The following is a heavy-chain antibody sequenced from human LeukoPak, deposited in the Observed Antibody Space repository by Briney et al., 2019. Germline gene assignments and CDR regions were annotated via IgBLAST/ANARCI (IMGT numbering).Heavy chain of an antibody. CDR3: ARDSNDSSGYYSTRYFDY. V-gene: IGHV4-30-4*01. D-gene: IGHD3-22*01. J-gene: IGHJ4*02. CDR2: IYYSGST. Sequence: SQTLSLTCTVSGGSISSGDYYWSWIRQPPGKGLEWIGYIYYSGSTYYNPSLKSRVTISVDTSKNQFSLKLSSVTAADTAVYYCARDSNDSSGYYSTRYFDYWGQGTLVTVSS. CDR1: GGSISSGDYY.